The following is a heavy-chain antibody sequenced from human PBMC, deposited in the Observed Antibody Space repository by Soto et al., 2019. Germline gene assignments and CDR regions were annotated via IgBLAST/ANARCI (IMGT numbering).Heavy chain of an antibody. D-gene: IGHD2-15*01. CDR1: GFTFSSYW. CDR3: ARAGWRGDY. J-gene: IGHJ4*02. Sequence: EVQLVESGGGLVQPGGSLRLSCAASGFTFSSYWMSWVRQAPGKGLEWVANIKQDGSEKYYVDSVKGRFTISRDNAKNSQDLQMNSLRAEGTAVYYCARAGWRGDYWGQGTLVTVSS. V-gene: IGHV3-7*01. CDR2: IKQDGSEK.